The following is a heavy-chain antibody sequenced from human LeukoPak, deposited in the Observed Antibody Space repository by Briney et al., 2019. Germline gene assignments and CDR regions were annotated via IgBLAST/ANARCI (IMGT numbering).Heavy chain of an antibody. V-gene: IGHV3-48*03. CDR2: TSSSGNTI. D-gene: IGHD3-10*01. J-gene: IGHJ4*02. CDR1: GFTFSSYE. CDR3: AKDMAAYYYASGNIDY. Sequence: GGSLRLSCAASGFTFSSYEMNWVRQAPGKGLEWVSYTSSSGNTIYYADSVKGRFTISRDNAKNSLYLQMNSLRAEDTALYYCAKDMAAYYYASGNIDYWGQGTLVTVSS.